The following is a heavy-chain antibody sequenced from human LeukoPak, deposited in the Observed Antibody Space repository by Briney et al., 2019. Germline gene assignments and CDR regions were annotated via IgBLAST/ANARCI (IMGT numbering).Heavy chain of an antibody. CDR1: GFTSDDYA. J-gene: IGHJ4*02. CDR3: AKDLELAPFDY. Sequence: GGSLRLSCAASGFTSDDYAMHWVRQAPGKGLEWVAFIRYDGSDKHYADSVKGRFTISRDNSKNTLYLQMNNLGAEDTAVYYCAKDLELAPFDYWGQGTLVTVSS. CDR2: IRYDGSDK. D-gene: IGHD1-26*01. V-gene: IGHV3-30*02.